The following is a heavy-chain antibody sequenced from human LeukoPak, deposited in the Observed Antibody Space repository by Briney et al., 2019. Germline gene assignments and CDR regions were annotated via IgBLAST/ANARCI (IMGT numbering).Heavy chain of an antibody. CDR3: ARDRGIAAAGTGY. J-gene: IGHJ4*02. CDR2: IIPIFGTA. V-gene: IGHV1-69*05. CDR1: GGTFSSYA. D-gene: IGHD6-13*01. Sequence: SVKVSCKASGGTFSSYAISWVRRAPGQGLEWMGRIIPIFGTANYAQKFQGRVTITTDESTSTAYMELSSLRSEDTAVYYCARDRGIAAAGTGYWGQGTLVTVSS.